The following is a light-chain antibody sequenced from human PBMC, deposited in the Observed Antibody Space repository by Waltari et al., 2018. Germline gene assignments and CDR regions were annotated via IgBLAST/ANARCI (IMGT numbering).Light chain of an antibody. J-gene: IGLJ1*01. Sequence: QSVLTQPPSATGSPGQSVTISCTGTNSDVGAYNYVSWYQQHPGKVPKLFLYEVTKRPSGAPDRSSGSKSGNTASLTVSGLQADDEADYYCSSYAHNNHFVFGTGTKVTVL. V-gene: IGLV2-8*01. CDR3: SSYAHNNHFV. CDR1: NSDVGAYNY. CDR2: EVT.